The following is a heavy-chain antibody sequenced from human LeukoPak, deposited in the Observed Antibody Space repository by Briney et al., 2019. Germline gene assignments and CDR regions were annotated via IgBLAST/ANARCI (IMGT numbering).Heavy chain of an antibody. J-gene: IGHJ4*02. CDR2: IIGSGSST. CDR1: GFTFSSYA. CDR3: AKPAHGG. D-gene: IGHD4-23*01. V-gene: IGHV3-23*01. Sequence: GGSLRLSCAASGFTFSSYAMTWVRQAPGKGLEWVSTIIGSGSSTYYADSVKGRFTISRDNSKSTLFLHMSSLTSEDTAVYYCAKPAHGGWGRGTLVTVSS.